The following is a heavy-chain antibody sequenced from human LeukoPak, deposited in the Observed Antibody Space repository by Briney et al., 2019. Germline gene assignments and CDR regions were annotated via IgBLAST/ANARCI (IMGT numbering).Heavy chain of an antibody. CDR2: ISSSGGTI. D-gene: IGHD3-16*01. J-gene: IGHJ6*03. V-gene: IGHV3-11*01. Sequence: GGSLRLSCGASGFTFSDYYMSWIRQAPGKGLEWVSYISSSGGTIYYADSVKGRFTISRDNAKNSLYLQMNSLRAEDTAVYYCARGRRGEPHLYYYYYYMDVWGKGTTVTVSS. CDR3: ARGRRGEPHLYYYYYYMDV. CDR1: GFTFSDYY.